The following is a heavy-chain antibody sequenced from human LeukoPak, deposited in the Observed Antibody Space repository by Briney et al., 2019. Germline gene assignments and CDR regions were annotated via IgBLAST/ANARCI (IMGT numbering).Heavy chain of an antibody. V-gene: IGHV4-39*01. CDR2: VYYTGTT. CDR3: ARKISTGTQRGYFDS. D-gene: IGHD1-1*01. CDR1: GDSISSGSHH. J-gene: IGHJ4*02. Sequence: PSQTLSLTCTVSGDSISSGSHHWTWIRQPPGKGLEWMGSVYYTGTTHYSPSLQSRVTISVDTSKNQFSLKLSSVTDADTAIYSCARKISTGTQRGYFDSWGQGTLVTVSS.